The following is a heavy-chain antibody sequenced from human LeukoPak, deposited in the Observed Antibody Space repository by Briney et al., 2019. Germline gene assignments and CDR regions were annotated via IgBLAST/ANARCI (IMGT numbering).Heavy chain of an antibody. J-gene: IGHJ6*02. CDR3: ARGGYGCSSTSCYWGAYYYYGMDV. CDR2: ISAYNGNT. Sequence: ASVKVSCKASGYTFTSYGISWVRQAPGQGLEWMGWISAYNGNTNYAQKLQGRVTMTTDTSTSTAYMELRSLRSDDTAVYYCARGGYGCSSTSCYWGAYYYYGMDVWGQGTTGTVSS. V-gene: IGHV1-18*01. D-gene: IGHD2-2*01. CDR1: GYTFTSYG.